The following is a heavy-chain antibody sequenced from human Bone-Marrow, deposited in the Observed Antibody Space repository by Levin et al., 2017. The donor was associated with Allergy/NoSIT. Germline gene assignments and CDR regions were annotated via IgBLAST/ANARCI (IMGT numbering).Heavy chain of an antibody. D-gene: IGHD1-1*01. CDR2: INPTTGST. Sequence: ASVKVSCKASGYTFASYYMNWVRQAPGQGLEWMGLINPTTGSTSYAHKFQGRVTMTKDTPTTDTTTGTVFMELSSLRSDDTAVYYCAREVPAITTCSDYFYGLDVWGQGTTVTVSS. CDR1: GYTFASYY. J-gene: IGHJ6*02. V-gene: IGHV1-46*01. CDR3: AREVPAITTCSDYFYGLDV.